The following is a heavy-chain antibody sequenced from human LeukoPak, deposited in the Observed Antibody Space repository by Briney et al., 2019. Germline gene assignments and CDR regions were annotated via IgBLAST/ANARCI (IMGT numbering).Heavy chain of an antibody. Sequence: PSETLSLTCTVSGGSISSGSYYWGWIRQPPGKGLEWIGSIYYSGSTYYNPSLKSRVTISVHTSKNQFSLKLSSVTAADTAVYYCARIYYYYYYMDTWGKGTTVTVSS. CDR1: GGSISSGSYY. V-gene: IGHV4-39*07. CDR3: ARIYYYYYYMDT. J-gene: IGHJ6*03. CDR2: IYYSGST.